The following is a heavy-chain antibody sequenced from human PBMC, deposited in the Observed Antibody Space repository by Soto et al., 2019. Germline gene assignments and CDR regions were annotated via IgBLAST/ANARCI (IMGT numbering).Heavy chain of an antibody. CDR1: GNTFTNYY. CDR2: INPSGGHT. CDR3: ARGGHVVVVTAAFDY. D-gene: IGHD2-21*02. V-gene: IGHV1-46*01. J-gene: IGHJ4*02. Sequence: QVQLMQSGAEVKKPGASVKVSCKASGNTFTNYYIHWVRQAPGQGLEWMGTINPSGGHTTYAQKFLGRVDMTRDTSTSTLYMELTSLRSEATAVYYCARGGHVVVVTAAFDYWGQGTLVTVSS.